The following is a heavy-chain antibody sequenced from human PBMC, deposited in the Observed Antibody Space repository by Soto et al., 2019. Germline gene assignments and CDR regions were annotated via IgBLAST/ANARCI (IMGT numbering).Heavy chain of an antibody. D-gene: IGHD3-3*01. CDR2: IYHRGIT. Sequence: QVQLQESGPGLVKPSETLSLTCSVSGGSISNYYWSWIRQPPGKGLEFIGYIYHRGITNYNPSLKSRVTMSVYLSNNQFALKLSSVTAADTAGYYCAGVGTILGVVSSFDYWGRGTLVTVSS. CDR3: AGVGTILGVVSSFDY. J-gene: IGHJ4*02. V-gene: IGHV4-59*01. CDR1: GGSISNYY.